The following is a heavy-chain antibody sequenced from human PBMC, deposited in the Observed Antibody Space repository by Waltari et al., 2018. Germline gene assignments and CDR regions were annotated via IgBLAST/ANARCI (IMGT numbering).Heavy chain of an antibody. CDR3: TRAWGSASSIAADRYYYHSMDV. D-gene: IGHD6-13*01. J-gene: IGHJ6*02. CDR2: INPGTGSP. V-gene: IGHV1-46*01. CDR1: GYSFTTYY. Sequence: QGQLLQSGTEVKRHGASVTLSCEASGYSFTTYYIQWVRQAPGQGLEWMGVINPGTGSPIYADQFEDRLALTSDTSTRTVYMVLSSLRSEDTAKYYCTRAWGSASSIAADRYYYHSMDVWGQGTTLTVSS.